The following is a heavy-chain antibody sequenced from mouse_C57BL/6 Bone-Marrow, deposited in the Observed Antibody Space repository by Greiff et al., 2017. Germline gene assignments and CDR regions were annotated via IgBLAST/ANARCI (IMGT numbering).Heavy chain of an antibody. CDR3: ARSYDYLDY. J-gene: IGHJ2*01. CDR2: IRNKANGYTT. V-gene: IGHV7-3*01. D-gene: IGHD2-3*01. CDR1: GFTFTDDY. Sequence: EVQVVESGGGLVQPGGSLSLSCAASGFTFTDDYMSWVRQPPGKALEWLGFIRNKANGYTTEYSASVKGRFTISRDNSQSILYLQMNALRAEDSATYYCARSYDYLDYWGTGTTLTVSS.